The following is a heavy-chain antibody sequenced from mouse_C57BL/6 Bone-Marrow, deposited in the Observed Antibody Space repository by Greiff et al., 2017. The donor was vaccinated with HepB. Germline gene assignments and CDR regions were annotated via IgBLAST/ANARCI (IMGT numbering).Heavy chain of an antibody. CDR2: IYPGGGYT. CDR1: GYTFTNYW. D-gene: IGHD2-3*01. J-gene: IGHJ3*01. V-gene: IGHV1-63*01. Sequence: VQLQESGAELVRPGTSVKMSCKASGYTFTNYWIGWAKQRPGHGLEWIGDIYPGGGYTNYNEKFKGKATLTADKSSSTAYMQFSSLTFEDSAIYYCARNYDGYYAYWGQGTLVTVSA. CDR3: ARNYDGYYAY.